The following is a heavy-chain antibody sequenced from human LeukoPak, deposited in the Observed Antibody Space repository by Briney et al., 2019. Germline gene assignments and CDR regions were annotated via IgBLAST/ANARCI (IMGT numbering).Heavy chain of an antibody. V-gene: IGHV3-7*03. CDR2: IKQDGSEK. J-gene: IGHJ3*02. D-gene: IGHD3-10*01. CDR3: AKDETLWFGEILAAFDI. CDR1: GFTFSSYW. Sequence: GGSLRLSCAASGFTFSSYWMSWVRQAPGKGLEWVANIKQDGSEKYYVDSVKGRFTISRDNSKNTLYLQMNSLRAEDTAVYYCAKDETLWFGEILAAFDIWGQGTMVTVSS.